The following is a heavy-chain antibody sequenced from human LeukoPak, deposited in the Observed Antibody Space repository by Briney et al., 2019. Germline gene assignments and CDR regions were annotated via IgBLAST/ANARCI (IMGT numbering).Heavy chain of an antibody. Sequence: GGSLRLSCAASGFTFSSYWMTWVRQAPGKGLEWVANIEQDGSEKYYVDPVKGRSTISRDNAKNSLYLQMNSLRAEDTAVYYCARVRSGYYMDYWGQGTLVTVSS. J-gene: IGHJ4*02. V-gene: IGHV3-7*01. D-gene: IGHD3-22*01. CDR3: ARVRSGYYMDY. CDR1: GFTFSSYW. CDR2: IEQDGSEK.